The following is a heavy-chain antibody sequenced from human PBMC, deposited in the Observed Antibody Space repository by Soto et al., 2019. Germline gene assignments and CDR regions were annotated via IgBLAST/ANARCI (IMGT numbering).Heavy chain of an antibody. D-gene: IGHD6-13*01. CDR1: GFTFSSYS. V-gene: IGHV3-21*01. CDR3: AGDSSSSWYGGGWDYYYGMDV. J-gene: IGHJ6*02. Sequence: EVQLAESGGGLVKPGGSLRLSCAASGFTFSSYSMNWVRQAPGKGLEWVSSISSSSSYIYYADSVKGRFTISRDNPKNSLYLQMNSLKAEDTAVYYCAGDSSSSWYGGGWDYYYGMDVWGQGTTVTVSS. CDR2: ISSSSSYI.